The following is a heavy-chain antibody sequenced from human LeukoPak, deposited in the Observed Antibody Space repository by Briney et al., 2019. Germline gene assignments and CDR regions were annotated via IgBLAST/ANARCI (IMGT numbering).Heavy chain of an antibody. CDR3: STVSPYYGSGTTSPDS. J-gene: IGHJ4*02. V-gene: IGHV3-15*01. Sequence: GGSLRLSCAASGFPFSNAWMSWVRQAPGKGLEWVCRIKSKTDGGKTDYAAPVQGRFSISRDDSENTLYLQMNGLNTEDTAVYYCSTVSPYYGSGTTSPDSWGQGTLVVVSS. CDR2: IKSKTDGGKT. CDR1: GFPFSNAW. D-gene: IGHD3-10*01.